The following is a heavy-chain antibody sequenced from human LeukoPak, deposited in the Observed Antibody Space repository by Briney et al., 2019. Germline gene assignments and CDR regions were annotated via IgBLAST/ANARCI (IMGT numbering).Heavy chain of an antibody. J-gene: IGHJ4*02. Sequence: SETLSLTCTVCGVSISRYYGRWLRQPPGKGLEWIGYVYYSVSTNYNLSLKSRVTISVDTSKNQFSLKLTSVTAADTAVYYCARARTYSTGWYYFDYWGQGTLVTVSS. V-gene: IGHV4-59*01. CDR3: ARARTYSTGWYYFDY. CDR1: GVSISRYY. D-gene: IGHD6-19*01. CDR2: VYYSVST.